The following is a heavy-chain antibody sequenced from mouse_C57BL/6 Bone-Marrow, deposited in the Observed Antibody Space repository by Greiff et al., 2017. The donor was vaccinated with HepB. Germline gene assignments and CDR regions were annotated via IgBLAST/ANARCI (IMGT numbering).Heavy chain of an antibody. D-gene: IGHD2-1*01. J-gene: IGHJ3*01. Sequence: QVQLQQSGAELARPGASVKLSCKASGYTFTSYGISWVKQRTGQGLEWIGEIYPRSGNTYYNEKFKGKATLTADKSSSTAYMELRSLTSEDSAVYYCARWGGNYVGFAYWGQGTLVTVSA. CDR1: GYTFTSYG. V-gene: IGHV1-81*01. CDR2: IYPRSGNT. CDR3: ARWGGNYVGFAY.